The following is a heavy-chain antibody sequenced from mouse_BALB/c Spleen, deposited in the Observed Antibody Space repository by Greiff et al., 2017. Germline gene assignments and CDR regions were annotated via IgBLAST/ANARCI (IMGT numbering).Heavy chain of an antibody. D-gene: IGHD1-1*01. V-gene: IGHV1-69*02. CDR1: GYTFTSYW. CDR2: IYPSDSYT. J-gene: IGHJ4*01. Sequence: QVQLKQPGAELVRPGASVKLSCKASGYTFTSYWINWVKQRPGQGLEWIGNIYPSDSYTNYNQKFKDKATLTVDKSSSTAYMQLSSPTSEDSAVYYCTRDGGSSYGYAMDYWGQGTSVTVSS. CDR3: TRDGGSSYGYAMDY.